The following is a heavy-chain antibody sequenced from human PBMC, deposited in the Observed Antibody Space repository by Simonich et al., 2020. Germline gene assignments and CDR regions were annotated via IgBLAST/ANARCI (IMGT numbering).Heavy chain of an antibody. CDR3: ARDYGSGSYYNALSDY. J-gene: IGHJ4*02. Sequence: QVQLVQSGAEVKKPGASVKVSCNASGYNFTGYYMNWGRQAPGKGLEWMGRINPNSGGTQEAQKFQGRVTMTRDTSISTAYMGLSRLRSDDTAVYYCARDYGSGSYYNALSDYWGQGTLVTVSS. V-gene: IGHV1-2*02. CDR2: INPNSGGT. CDR1: GYNFTGYY. D-gene: IGHD3-10*01.